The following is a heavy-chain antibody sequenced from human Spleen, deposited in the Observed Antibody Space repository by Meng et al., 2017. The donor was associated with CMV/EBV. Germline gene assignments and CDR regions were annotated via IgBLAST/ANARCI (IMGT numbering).Heavy chain of an antibody. V-gene: IGHV3-48*03. CDR3: ARDMSDRDAFDI. CDR1: GFTFSSYE. CDR2: ISSSSHIM. J-gene: IGHJ3*02. Sequence: GESLKISCAVSGFTFSSYEMNWVRQAPGKGLEWASYISSSSHIMYYADSVKGRFTISRDNAKNSLYLQMNSLRAEDTAVYYCARDMSDRDAFDIWGQGTMVTVSS. D-gene: IGHD1-14*01.